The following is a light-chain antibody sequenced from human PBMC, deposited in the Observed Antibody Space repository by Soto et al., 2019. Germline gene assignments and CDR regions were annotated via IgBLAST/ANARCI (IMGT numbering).Light chain of an antibody. CDR3: MQATHYRPYT. CDR1: QGLDHSDGNTY. J-gene: IGKJ2*01. V-gene: IGKV2-24*01. Sequence: DVVMTQTPLSSPVPLGQPASISCRSSQGLDHSDGNTYLNWLHQRPGQPPRLLLYKVSHRFSGVTDRFSGSGAGTDFTLQISRVEAEDVGIYYCMQATHYRPYTFGPGTKLEIK. CDR2: KVS.